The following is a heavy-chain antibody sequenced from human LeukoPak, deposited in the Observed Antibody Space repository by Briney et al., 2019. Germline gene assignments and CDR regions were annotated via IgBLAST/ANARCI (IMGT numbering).Heavy chain of an antibody. CDR1: GGSISSGGYY. Sequence: PSQTLSLTCTVSGGSISSGGYYWSWIRQHPGKGLEWIGYIYYSGSTYYNPSLKSRVTISVDTSKNQFSLKLSPVTAADTAVYYCARTTLMVYALETYNWFDPWGQGTLVTVSS. CDR3: ARTTLMVYALETYNWFDP. J-gene: IGHJ5*02. D-gene: IGHD2-8*01. V-gene: IGHV4-31*03. CDR2: IYYSGST.